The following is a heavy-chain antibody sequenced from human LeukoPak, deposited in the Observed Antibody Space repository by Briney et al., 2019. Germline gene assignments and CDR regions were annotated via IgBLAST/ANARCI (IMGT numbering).Heavy chain of an antibody. Sequence: GGSLRLSCSASGFTFSSYSMHWVRQAPGKGLEYVSAISSNGGSTYYADSVKGRFTISRDNSKNTLYLQMSSLRAEDTAVYYCVKRYSSSYYGMDDWGQGTTVTVSS. CDR2: ISSNGGST. CDR3: VKRYSSSYYGMDD. V-gene: IGHV3-64D*06. D-gene: IGHD6-13*01. CDR1: GFTFSSYS. J-gene: IGHJ6*02.